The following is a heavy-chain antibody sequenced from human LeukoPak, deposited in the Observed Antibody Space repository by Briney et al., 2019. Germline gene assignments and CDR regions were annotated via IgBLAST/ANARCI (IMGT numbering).Heavy chain of an antibody. D-gene: IGHD2-2*02. CDR3: ARAGRLCVGTSCYRSSYYYYCMDV. J-gene: IGHJ6*03. CDR2: INPSGGST. CDR1: GYTFTGYY. Sequence: ASVKVSCKASGYTFTGYYMHWVRQAPGQGLEWMGIINPSGGSTSYAQKFQGRVTMTRDMSTSTVYMELSSLRSEDTAVYYCARAGRLCVGTSCYRSSYYYYCMDVWGKGTTVTVSS. V-gene: IGHV1-46*01.